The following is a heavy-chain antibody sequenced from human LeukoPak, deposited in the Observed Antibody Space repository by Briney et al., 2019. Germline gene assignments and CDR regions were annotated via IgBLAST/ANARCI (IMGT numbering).Heavy chain of an antibody. CDR1: GFTFSIYA. V-gene: IGHV3-23*01. CDR3: AKAFAFVGANFFDY. Sequence: PGGSLRLSCAASGFTFSIYAMSWVRQAPGKGLEWVSAIGDTTYYADSVEGRFTISRDNSKNTLYLQMNSLRAEDAAIHYCAKAFAFVGANFFDYWGQGTLVTVSS. J-gene: IGHJ4*02. D-gene: IGHD1-26*01. CDR2: IGDTT.